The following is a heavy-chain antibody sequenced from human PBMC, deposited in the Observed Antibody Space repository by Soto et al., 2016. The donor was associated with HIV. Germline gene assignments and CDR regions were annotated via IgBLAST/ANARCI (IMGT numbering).Heavy chain of an antibody. J-gene: IGHJ6*03. V-gene: IGHV4-59*01. CDR3: ARVAGDDGFLTGHQSEYYMDV. CDR1: GTPMSTYY. CDR2: IYYSGST. Sequence: QVQLRESGPGLVKPSETLSLNCTVSGTPMSTYYWSWIRQTPGKELEWIGNIYYSGSTNYNPSFKSRITILVDMSKSQFFLKMSSVSAADTAVYYCARVAGDDGFLTGHQSEYYMDVWGKGTRVIVSS. D-gene: IGHD3-9*01.